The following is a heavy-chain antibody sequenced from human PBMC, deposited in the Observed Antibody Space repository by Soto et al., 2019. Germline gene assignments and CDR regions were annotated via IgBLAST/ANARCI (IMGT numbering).Heavy chain of an antibody. CDR3: AIPGTESKVTTMEGWFDP. CDR1: GGTFSSYA. CDR2: IIPIFGTA. V-gene: IGHV1-69*13. D-gene: IGHD4-17*01. Sequence: SVKVSCKASGGTFSSYAISWVRQAPGQGLEWMGGIIPIFGTANYAQKFQGRVTITADESTSTAYMELSSLRSEDTAVYYCAIPGTESKVTTMEGWFDPWGQGTLVTFSS. J-gene: IGHJ5*02.